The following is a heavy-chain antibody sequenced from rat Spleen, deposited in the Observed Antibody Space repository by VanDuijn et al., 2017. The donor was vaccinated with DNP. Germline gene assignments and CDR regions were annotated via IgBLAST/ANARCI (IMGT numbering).Heavy chain of an antibody. Sequence: QVQLKESGPVLVQASETLSLTCTVSGFSLTNYGVIWVRQSPGKGLEWMVVIWGDGSTAYNSALKSRLSISRDTSKSQVFLKMSSLKTEDTATYYCARGGDGYDYWGQGVMVTVSS. CDR2: IWGDGST. V-gene: IGHV2S75*01. J-gene: IGHJ2*01. CDR3: ARGGDGYDY. CDR1: GFSLTNYG. D-gene: IGHD1-12*03.